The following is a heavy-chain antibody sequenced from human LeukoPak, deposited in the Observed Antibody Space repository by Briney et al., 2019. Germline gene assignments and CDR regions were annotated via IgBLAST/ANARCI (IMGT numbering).Heavy chain of an antibody. Sequence: GGSLRLSCAASGFTFSSYAMSWVRQAPGKGLEWVSAISGSGGITYYADSVKGRVTISRDNSKNTLYLQMNSLRAEDTAVYYCAKDHVVVVTAIRHGYFDYWGQGTLVTVSS. CDR2: ISGSGGIT. J-gene: IGHJ4*02. CDR3: AKDHVVVVTAIRHGYFDY. CDR1: GFTFSSYA. V-gene: IGHV3-23*01. D-gene: IGHD2-21*02.